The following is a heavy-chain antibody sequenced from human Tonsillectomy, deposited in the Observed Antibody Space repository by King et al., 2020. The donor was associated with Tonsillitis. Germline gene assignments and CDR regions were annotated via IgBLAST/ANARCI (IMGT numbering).Heavy chain of an antibody. Sequence: VQLVESGGGVVQPGRSLRLSCAASGFTFSSYAMHWVRQAPGKGLEWVAVISYDGSNKYYADSAKGRFTISRDNSKNTLYLQMNSLRAEDTAVYYCAREGQTGDAFDIWGQGTMVTVSS. CDR3: AREGQTGDAFDI. CDR1: GFTFSSYA. J-gene: IGHJ3*02. D-gene: IGHD3-9*01. V-gene: IGHV3-30-3*01. CDR2: ISYDGSNK.